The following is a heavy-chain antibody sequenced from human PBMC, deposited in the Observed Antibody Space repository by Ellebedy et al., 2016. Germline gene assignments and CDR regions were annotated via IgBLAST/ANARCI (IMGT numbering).Heavy chain of an antibody. J-gene: IGHJ3*01. Sequence: SETLSLTCNVSGGSVSSDYWNWIRRPPGKGLEWIGFVFHSGATNYNPSLKSRVTMSVDTSKSQFSLRLTSVTAADTAVYYCAKWNGGWYAFEVWGQGTMVTVSS. V-gene: IGHV4-59*02. CDR2: VFHSGAT. CDR1: GGSVSSDY. D-gene: IGHD6-19*01. CDR3: AKWNGGWYAFEV.